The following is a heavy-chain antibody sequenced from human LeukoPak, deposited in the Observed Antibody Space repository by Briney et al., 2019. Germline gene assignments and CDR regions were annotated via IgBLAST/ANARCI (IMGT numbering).Heavy chain of an antibody. CDR1: GFTFSSYG. D-gene: IGHD4-23*01. CDR2: ISYDGSNK. V-gene: IGHV3-30*18. Sequence: GGSLRLSCAASGFTFSSYGMHWVRQAPGEGLEWVAVISYDGSNKYYADSVKGRFTISRDNSKNTLYLQMNSLRAEDTAVYYCAKVFYGGNSAGNDYWGQGTLVTVSS. CDR3: AKVFYGGNSAGNDY. J-gene: IGHJ4*02.